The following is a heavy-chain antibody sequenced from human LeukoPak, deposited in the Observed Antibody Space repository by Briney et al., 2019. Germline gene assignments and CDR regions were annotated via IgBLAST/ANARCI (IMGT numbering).Heavy chain of an antibody. D-gene: IGHD3-22*01. V-gene: IGHV3-30*03. CDR1: GFTFSSYG. CDR3: TSLGRNTLITMIVVVITTYGWFDP. Sequence: GGSLRLSCAASGFTFSSYGMHWVRQAPGKGLEWVAVISYDGSNKYYADSVKGRFTISRDNSKSMLYLQMDSLKAKDTAMYYCTSLGRNTLITMIVVVITTYGWFDPWGQGTLVTVSS. J-gene: IGHJ5*02. CDR2: ISYDGSNK.